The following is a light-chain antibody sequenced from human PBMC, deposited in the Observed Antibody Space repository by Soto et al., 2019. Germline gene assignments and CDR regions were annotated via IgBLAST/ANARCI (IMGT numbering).Light chain of an antibody. V-gene: IGKV1-5*03. Sequence: DFQMTQSPSTLSASVGDRVTITCRASQTIRSWLAWYKQKLGKAPKLMIYKASTLKSGVPSRFSGSGSGTEFTLTISSLQPDDFATYYCQHYNSYSEAFGQGTKVDI. J-gene: IGKJ1*01. CDR1: QTIRSW. CDR3: QHYNSYSEA. CDR2: KAS.